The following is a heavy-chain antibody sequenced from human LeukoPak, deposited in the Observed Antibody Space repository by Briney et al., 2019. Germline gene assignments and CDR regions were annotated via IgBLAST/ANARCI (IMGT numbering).Heavy chain of an antibody. CDR2: IYYSGST. D-gene: IGHD3-10*01. V-gene: IGHV4-59*01. CDR3: ARAFPFSGSGSYRSPFDP. Sequence: SETLSLTCTVSGGSISSYYWSWIRQPPGKGLEWIGYIYYSGSTNYNPSLKSRVTLSVDTSKNQFSLKLSSVTAADTAVYYCARAFPFSGSGSYRSPFDPWGQGTLVTVSS. J-gene: IGHJ5*02. CDR1: GGSISSYY.